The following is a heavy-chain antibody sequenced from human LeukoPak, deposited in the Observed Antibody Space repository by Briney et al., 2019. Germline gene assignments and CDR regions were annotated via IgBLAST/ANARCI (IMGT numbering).Heavy chain of an antibody. CDR3: AADHRFGEFPIENWFDP. J-gene: IGHJ5*02. Sequence: GGSLRLSCAASGFTFSSYGMHWVRQAPGKGLEWVAFIRYDGGNKYYADSVKGRFTISRDNAKNSLYLQMNSLRAEDTAVYYCAADHRFGEFPIENWFDPWGQGTLVTVSS. CDR1: GFTFSSYG. V-gene: IGHV3-30*02. CDR2: IRYDGGNK. D-gene: IGHD3-10*01.